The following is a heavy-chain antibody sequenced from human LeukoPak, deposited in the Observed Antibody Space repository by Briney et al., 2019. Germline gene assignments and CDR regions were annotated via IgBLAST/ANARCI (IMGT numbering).Heavy chain of an antibody. CDR2: IWYDGSNK. Sequence: QTGGSLRLSCAASGFSFTIYGMHWVRQAPGKGLEWVAVIWYDGSNKFYADSVKGRFTISRDTSKNTLYLQMNDLRAEDTAVYYCARDLYSRYFDCWGQGTLVTVSS. CDR3: ARDLYSRYFDC. D-gene: IGHD2-21*01. J-gene: IGHJ4*02. V-gene: IGHV3-33*01. CDR1: GFSFTIYG.